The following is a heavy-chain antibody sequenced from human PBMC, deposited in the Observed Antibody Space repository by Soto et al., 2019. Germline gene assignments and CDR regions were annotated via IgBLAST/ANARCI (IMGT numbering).Heavy chain of an antibody. CDR1: GFSLSGDGVG. J-gene: IGHJ3*02. D-gene: IGHD2-21*01. V-gene: IGHV2-5*02. Sequence: QITLKESGPTLVKPTQTLTLTCTVSGFSLSGDGVGVGWIRQPPGKALEWLALFYWDDDQRYSPSLKTRLTITKDTPKNQVVLTMTNMDPVDTATYYCAHAYGGTSWPNDAFDIWGQGTVVTVSS. CDR3: AHAYGGTSWPNDAFDI. CDR2: FYWDDDQ.